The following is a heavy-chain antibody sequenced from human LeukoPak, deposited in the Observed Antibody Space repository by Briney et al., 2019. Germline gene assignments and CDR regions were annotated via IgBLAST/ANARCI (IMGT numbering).Heavy chain of an antibody. CDR3: ARAKYYYGSGSYYDAFDI. J-gene: IGHJ3*02. Sequence: GGSLRLSCVASGFTFSRYKMHWVRQGPGKGLMWVSRLNSDGSGTTYADSVKGRFTISRDNAKNTLYLQMNSPRAEDTAVCYCARAKYYYGSGSYYDAFDIWGQGTMVTVSS. CDR1: GFTFSRYK. V-gene: IGHV3-74*01. D-gene: IGHD3-10*01. CDR2: LNSDGSGT.